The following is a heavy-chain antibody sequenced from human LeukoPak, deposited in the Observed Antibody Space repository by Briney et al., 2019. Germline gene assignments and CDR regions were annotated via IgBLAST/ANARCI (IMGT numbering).Heavy chain of an antibody. Sequence: GGSLRLSCAASGFTFSSYEMNWVRQAPGKGLEWVSYISSSGSTIYYADSVKGRFTISRDNAKNSLYLQMNSLRAEDTAVYYCARDSGYSSSWFDYWGQGTLVTVSS. CDR3: ARDSGYSSSWFDY. J-gene: IGHJ4*02. CDR2: ISSSGSTI. D-gene: IGHD6-13*01. V-gene: IGHV3-48*03. CDR1: GFTFSSYE.